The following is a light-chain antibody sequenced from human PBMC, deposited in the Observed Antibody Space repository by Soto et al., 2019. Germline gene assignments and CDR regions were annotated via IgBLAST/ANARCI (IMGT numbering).Light chain of an antibody. CDR3: MQTVQFTWT. CDR2: AVS. V-gene: IGKV2D-29*01. Sequence: EIVMTQTPLSLSVTPGQPASISCKSSQSLVFSDGKSCLHWYVQRPGQPPQLLIYAVSKRFSGVPDRFSGSGSGTGFTLKISRVEAEDVGVYYCMQTVQFTWTFAQGTKVEIK. J-gene: IGKJ1*01. CDR1: QSLVFSDGKSC.